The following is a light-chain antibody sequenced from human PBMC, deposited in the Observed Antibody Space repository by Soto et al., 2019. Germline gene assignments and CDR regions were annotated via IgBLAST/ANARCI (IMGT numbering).Light chain of an antibody. Sequence: DIVMTQSPESLAVSLGKRATINCKSSQTVLYSSNNKNYLAWYQQKPGQPPKLLIYWASTRESGVPDRFSGSGSGTDFTLTISSLQAEDVAVYYCQQYYSTPRTFGQGTKGEIK. V-gene: IGKV4-1*01. CDR3: QQYYSTPRT. CDR1: QTVLYSSNNKNY. CDR2: WAS. J-gene: IGKJ1*01.